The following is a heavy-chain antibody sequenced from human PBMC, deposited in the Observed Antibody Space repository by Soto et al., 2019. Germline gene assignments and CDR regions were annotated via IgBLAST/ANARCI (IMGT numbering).Heavy chain of an antibody. Sequence: SSETLSLTCTVSGGSISSYYWSWIRQPAGKGLEWIGRIYTSGSTNYNPSLKSRVTMSVDTSKNQFSLKLSSVTAADTAVYYCARDNRKDYGSGSLFVFWFDPWGQGTLVTVSS. J-gene: IGHJ5*02. CDR3: ARDNRKDYGSGSLFVFWFDP. V-gene: IGHV4-4*07. D-gene: IGHD3-10*01. CDR1: GGSISSYY. CDR2: IYTSGST.